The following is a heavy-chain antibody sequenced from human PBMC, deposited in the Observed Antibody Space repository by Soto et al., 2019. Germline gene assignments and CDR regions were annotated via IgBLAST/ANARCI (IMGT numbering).Heavy chain of an antibody. CDR2: ITSSGGST. V-gene: IGHV3-23*01. D-gene: IGHD3-22*01. Sequence: EVQLLESGGGLVQPGGSLRLSCAAAGFTFNNFAMTWVRQAPGKGLEYVASITSSGGSTYYADSVKGRFTISRDYSKDTVILQVRSLRAEDTAVYYCAKVHYDSSAYPINYYYYHGMDVWGQGTTVTVSS. J-gene: IGHJ6*02. CDR3: AKVHYDSSAYPINYYYYHGMDV. CDR1: GFTFNNFA.